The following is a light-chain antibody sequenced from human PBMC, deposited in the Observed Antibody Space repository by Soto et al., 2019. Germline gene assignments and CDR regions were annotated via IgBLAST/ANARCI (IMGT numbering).Light chain of an antibody. J-gene: IGKJ1*01. CDR1: QGFSNY. CDR3: QKYNSAPWT. V-gene: IGKV1-27*01. Sequence: DIQMTQSPSSLSASVGDRVTITCRASQGFSNYLAWYQQKPGKVPKLLIYAASTLQSGVPSRFSGSGSVTDFTLTISSLQPEDVANYYCQKYNSAPWTFGQGIKVEIK. CDR2: AAS.